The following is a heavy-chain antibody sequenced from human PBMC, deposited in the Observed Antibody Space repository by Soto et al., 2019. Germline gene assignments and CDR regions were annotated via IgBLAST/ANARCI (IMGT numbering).Heavy chain of an antibody. CDR2: ISYDGSNK. J-gene: IGHJ4*02. CDR1: GFTFSSYG. D-gene: IGHD3-9*01. V-gene: IGHV3-30*18. CDR3: AKDLEIGSYYDILTGSDY. Sequence: GGSLRLSCAASGFTFSSYGMHWVRQATGKGLEWVAVISYDGSNKYYADSVKGRFTISRDNSKNTLYLQMNSLRAEDTAVYYCAKDLEIGSYYDILTGSDYWGQGTLVTAPQ.